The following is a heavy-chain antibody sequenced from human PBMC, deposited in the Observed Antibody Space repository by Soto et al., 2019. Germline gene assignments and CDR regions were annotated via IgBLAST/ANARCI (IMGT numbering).Heavy chain of an antibody. CDR2: IFYSGST. J-gene: IGHJ4*02. V-gene: IGHV4-31*03. CDR1: GGSISSGNYY. D-gene: IGHD2-15*01. Sequence: QVQLQESGPGLVKPSQTLSLTCTVSGGSISSGNYYWSWIRQHPGKGLEWIGYIFYSGSTYYNPSLQSRVTIAVEPSKNQFSLKLSSVTAADTAVYYCARGGSGDIVVVAAIAYWGQGTLVTVSS. CDR3: ARGGSGDIVVVAAIAY.